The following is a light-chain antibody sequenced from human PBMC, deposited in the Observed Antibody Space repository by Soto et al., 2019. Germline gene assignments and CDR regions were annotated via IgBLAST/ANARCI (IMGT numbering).Light chain of an antibody. V-gene: IGKV1-39*01. CDR3: QQSYSTPIA. CDR2: AAS. J-gene: IGKJ3*01. CDR1: QSISSY. Sequence: DIQMTQSPSSLSASVGDRVTITCRASQSISSYLNWYQQKPGKAPKLLIYAASSLQSGVPSRFSGSGSGTDFTLTISSLQPEDFATYYCQQSYSTPIAFXPGP.